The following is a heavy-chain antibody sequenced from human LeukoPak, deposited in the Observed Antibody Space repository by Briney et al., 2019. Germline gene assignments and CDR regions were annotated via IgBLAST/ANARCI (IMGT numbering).Heavy chain of an antibody. CDR2: ISSTSSTI. J-gene: IGHJ4*02. Sequence: GGSLRLSCAASGFTFSSYSMNWVRQVPGKGLEWVSYISSTSSTIYYADSVKGRFTISRDNAKNSLYRQMNSLRDEDTAVYYCARDVDGGDYWGQGTLVTVSS. V-gene: IGHV3-48*02. CDR1: GFTFSSYS. CDR3: ARDVDGGDY. D-gene: IGHD3-3*01.